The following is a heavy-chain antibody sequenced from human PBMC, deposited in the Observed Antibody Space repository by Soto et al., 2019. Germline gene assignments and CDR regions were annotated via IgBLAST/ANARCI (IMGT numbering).Heavy chain of an antibody. V-gene: IGHV4-30-4*01. D-gene: IGHD3-10*01. CDR2: INYSGST. CDR3: ARVPPGSGTYFNSYSVMAV. Sequence: QVQLQESGPGLVKPSQTLSLSCTLSGDSISSGNYYWGWIRHSPGKGLEWIAYINYSGSTYWNQALKGRITMSVDTWKNQFSLKLRSVTAADTAVYYCARVPPGSGTYFNSYSVMAVWGQGTTVTVSS. CDR1: GDSISSGNYY. J-gene: IGHJ6*02.